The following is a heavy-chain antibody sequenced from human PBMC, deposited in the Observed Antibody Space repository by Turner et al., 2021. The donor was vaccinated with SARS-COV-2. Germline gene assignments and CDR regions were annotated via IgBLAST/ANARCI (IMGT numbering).Heavy chain of an antibody. V-gene: IGHV1-2*04. Sequence: QVRLVLPGAEVSPPVSSVKVSCMAASYTFTDFCVHGVRQAAGQELEWMGWSKPNSGGTRDAQKYKGWVTMTRDTSISTAYMELSRLRSDDTAAYSCARGVEDLTSNWDFSWFDSWGQGTLVTVSS. D-gene: IGHD1-7*01. CDR3: ARGVEDLTSNWDFSWFDS. CDR2: SKPNSGGT. J-gene: IGHJ5*01. CDR1: SYTFTDFC.